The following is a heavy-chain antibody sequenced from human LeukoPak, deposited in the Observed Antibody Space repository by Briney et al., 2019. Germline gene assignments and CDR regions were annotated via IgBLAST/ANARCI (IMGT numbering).Heavy chain of an antibody. CDR3: AKNQMRNWFGP. D-gene: IGHD5-24*01. J-gene: IGHJ5*02. CDR2: IRYDGSNK. CDR1: GFTFSSYG. Sequence: GGSLRLSCAVSGFTFSSYGMHWLRQSPGKGLEWVAFIRYDGSNKYYADSMKGRFTISRDNSKNSLYLQMNSLRTEDTAVYYRAKNQMRNWFGPWGQGTLVTVSS. V-gene: IGHV3-30*02.